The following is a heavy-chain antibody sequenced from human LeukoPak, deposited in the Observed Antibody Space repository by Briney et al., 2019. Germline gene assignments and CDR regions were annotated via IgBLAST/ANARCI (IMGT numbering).Heavy chain of an antibody. J-gene: IGHJ1*01. CDR2: IWYDGSNK. CDR1: GFTFSSYV. Sequence: PGGSLRLSCAASGFTFSSYVMHWVRQAPGKGLEWVAVIWYDGSNKYFADSVKGRFTISRDNSKNTLYLQMNSLRAEDTAVYYCALGYCGGGSCYGDEYFQHWGQGTLVTVSS. CDR3: ALGYCGGGSCYGDEYFQH. D-gene: IGHD2-15*01. V-gene: IGHV3-33*01.